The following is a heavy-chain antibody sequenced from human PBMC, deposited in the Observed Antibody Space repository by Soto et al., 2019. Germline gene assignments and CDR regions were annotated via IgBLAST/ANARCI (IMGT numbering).Heavy chain of an antibody. CDR3: ARHSITIFGVVIPYYYYYGMDV. D-gene: IGHD3-3*01. J-gene: IGHJ6*02. CDR2: IYYSGST. V-gene: IGHV4-39*01. CDR1: GGSISSSSYY. Sequence: PSETLSLTCTVSGGSISSSSYYWGWIRQPPGKGLEWIGSIYYSGSTYYNPSLKSRVTISVDTSKNQFPLKLSSVTAADTAVYYCARHSITIFGVVIPYYYYYGMDVWGQGTTVTVSS.